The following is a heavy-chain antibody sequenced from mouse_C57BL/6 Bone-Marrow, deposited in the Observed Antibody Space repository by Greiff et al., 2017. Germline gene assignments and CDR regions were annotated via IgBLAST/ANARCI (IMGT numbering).Heavy chain of an antibody. CDR3: ASLYYYGSTLFDY. V-gene: IGHV1-69*01. Sequence: VQLQQPVAELVMPGASVKLSCKASGYTFTSYWMHWVKQRPGQGLEWIGELDPSDSYTNYNQKFKGKSTLTVDKSSSTAYMQRSSLTSEDSAVYYCASLYYYGSTLFDYWGQGTTLTVSS. D-gene: IGHD1-1*01. J-gene: IGHJ2*01. CDR1: GYTFTSYW. CDR2: LDPSDSYT.